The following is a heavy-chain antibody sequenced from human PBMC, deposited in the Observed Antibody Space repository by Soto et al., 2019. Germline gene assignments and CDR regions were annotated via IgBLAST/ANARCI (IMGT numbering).Heavy chain of an antibody. D-gene: IGHD6-13*01. J-gene: IGHJ5*02. V-gene: IGHV3-7*03. CDR3: ARDTGSSSWYGWFDP. CDR1: GFTFSSYW. CDR2: IKQDGSEK. Sequence: EVQLVESGGGLVQPGGSLRLSCAASGFTFSSYWMSWVHQAPGKGLEWVANIKQDGSEKYYVDSVKGRFTISRDNAKNSLYLQMNSLRAEDTAVYYCARDTGSSSWYGWFDPWGQGTLVTVSS.